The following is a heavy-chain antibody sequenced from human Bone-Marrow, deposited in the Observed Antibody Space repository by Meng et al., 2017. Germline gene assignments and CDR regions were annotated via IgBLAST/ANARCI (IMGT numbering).Heavy chain of an antibody. CDR1: GGSFSGYY. Sequence: QVQLQQWGAGLFKPSETLSRTCAVYGGSFSGYYWSWIRQPPGTGLEWIGEITHSGSTNYNPSLKSRVTISVDTSKNQFSLKLSSVTAADTAVYYCARGGYCSGGSCNWGQGTLVTVSS. CDR3: ARGGYCSGGSCN. D-gene: IGHD2-15*01. J-gene: IGHJ4*02. V-gene: IGHV4-34*01. CDR2: ITHSGST.